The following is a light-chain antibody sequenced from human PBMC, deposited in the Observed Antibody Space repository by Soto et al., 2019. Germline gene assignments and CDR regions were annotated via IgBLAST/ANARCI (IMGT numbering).Light chain of an antibody. V-gene: IGLV2-11*01. J-gene: IGLJ2*01. Sequence: QSARTQPRSVSGSPGQSVTSSCTGTSSDVGGYNYVSWYQQHPGKAPKLMIYDVNKRPSGVPDRFSGSKSGNTASLTISGLQAEDEADYYCCSYAGSYTVVFGGATKLTVL. CDR1: SSDVGGYNY. CDR2: DVN. CDR3: CSYAGSYTVV.